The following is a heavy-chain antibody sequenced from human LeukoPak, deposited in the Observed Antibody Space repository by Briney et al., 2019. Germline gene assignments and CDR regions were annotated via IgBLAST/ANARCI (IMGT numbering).Heavy chain of an antibody. CDR1: GYTFSGYY. Sequence: ASVKVSCKASGYTFSGYYMHWVRQAPGQGLEWMGWISPNRDDTNYAQKFQGRGTMTRDTSIGTAYMELSSLRSDDTAGYYCARGKVDGDDFDYWGQGTLVTVSS. D-gene: IGHD4-17*01. V-gene: IGHV1-2*02. CDR2: ISPNRDDT. CDR3: ARGKVDGDDFDY. J-gene: IGHJ4*02.